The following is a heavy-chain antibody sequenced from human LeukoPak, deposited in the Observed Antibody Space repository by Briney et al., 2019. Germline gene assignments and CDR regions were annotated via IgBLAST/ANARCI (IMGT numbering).Heavy chain of an antibody. CDR2: ISGSGGST. Sequence: GGSLRLSCAAYGFTFSSYAMRWVRQAPGKGLEWVSAISGSGGSTYYADSVKGRFTIYRHNSKKTLYLQMNSLRAEDTAVYYCAKRGIAAAVDYWGQGTLVTVSS. CDR1: GFTFSSYA. J-gene: IGHJ4*02. CDR3: AKRGIAAAVDY. D-gene: IGHD6-13*01. V-gene: IGHV3-23*01.